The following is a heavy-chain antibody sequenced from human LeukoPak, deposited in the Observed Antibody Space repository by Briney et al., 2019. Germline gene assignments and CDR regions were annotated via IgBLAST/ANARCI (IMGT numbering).Heavy chain of an antibody. J-gene: IGHJ4*02. V-gene: IGHV4-39*01. D-gene: IGHD5-12*01. CDR3: ARRYNGGYAY. CDR2: IYYSGST. CDR1: GGSISSSSYY. Sequence: SETLSLTCTVSGGSISSSSYYWGWIRQPPWKGLEWIGSIYYSGSTYYNPSLKSRVTISVDTSKNQFSLKLSSVTAADTAVYYCARRYNGGYAYWGQGTLVTVSS.